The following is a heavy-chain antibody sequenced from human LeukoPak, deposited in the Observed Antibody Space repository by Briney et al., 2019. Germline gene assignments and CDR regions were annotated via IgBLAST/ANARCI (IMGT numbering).Heavy chain of an antibody. CDR2: ISYSGST. CDR1: GGSISSRRHS. Sequence: SETLSLTCSVSGGSISSRRHSWGWVRQPPGKGLEWIGTISYSGSTSYDPSLKSRVTISVDTSKSQFSLKLSAVTAADTAVYYCARDPGGSYFDYWGQGTLVTVSS. J-gene: IGHJ4*02. V-gene: IGHV4-39*01. CDR3: ARDPGGSYFDY. D-gene: IGHD3-16*01.